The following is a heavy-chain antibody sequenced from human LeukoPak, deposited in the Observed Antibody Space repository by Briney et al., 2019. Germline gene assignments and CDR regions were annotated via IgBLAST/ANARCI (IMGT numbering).Heavy chain of an antibody. CDR2: ISSSSSYI. J-gene: IGHJ4*02. D-gene: IGHD6-6*01. Sequence: NPGGSLRLSCAASGLTVSSNSMNWVRQAPGKGLEWVSSISSSSSYIYYADSVKGRFTISRDNAKNSLYLQMNSLRAEDTAVYYCARDSSSSARGDYWGQGTLVTVSS. CDR1: GLTVSSNS. V-gene: IGHV3-21*01. CDR3: ARDSSSSARGDY.